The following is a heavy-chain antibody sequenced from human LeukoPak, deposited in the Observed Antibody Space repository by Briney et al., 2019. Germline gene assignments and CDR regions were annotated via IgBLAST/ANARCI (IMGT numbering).Heavy chain of an antibody. CDR2: ISSGSSFM. J-gene: IGHJ4*02. CDR1: GFTFSRYS. D-gene: IGHD6-13*01. Sequence: GGSLRLSCAASGFTFSRYSVNWVRQAPGKGLEWVSSISSGSSFMYYADSVKGRFTISRDNAKNSLYLQMNSLRAKDTALYYCARDPKLIAAAGTGDYWGQGTLVTVSS. V-gene: IGHV3-21*01. CDR3: ARDPKLIAAAGTGDY.